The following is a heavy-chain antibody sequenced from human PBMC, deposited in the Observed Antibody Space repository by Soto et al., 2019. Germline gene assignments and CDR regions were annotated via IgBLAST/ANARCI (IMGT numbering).Heavy chain of an antibody. Sequence: ASVKVSCKASGYTFTSYYMHWVRQAPGQGLEWMGWIGPNNDDTRYAQKLQGRVTMTTDTSSRTAYMALRSLSSDDTAVYFCARGGYYDSSGSRNYHYYGMDVWGQGTTVTVSS. J-gene: IGHJ6*02. CDR2: IGPNNDDT. V-gene: IGHV1-18*04. CDR1: GYTFTSYY. D-gene: IGHD3-22*01. CDR3: ARGGYYDSSGSRNYHYYGMDV.